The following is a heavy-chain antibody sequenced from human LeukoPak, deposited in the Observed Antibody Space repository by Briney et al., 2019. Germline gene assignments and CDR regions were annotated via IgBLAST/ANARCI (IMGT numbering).Heavy chain of an antibody. CDR1: GFTFSSYA. V-gene: IGHV3-23*01. Sequence: GGSLRLSCAASGFTFSSYAMSWVRQAPGKGLEWVSAISGSGGSTYYADSVKGRFTISRDNSKNTLYLQMNSLRAEDTAVYYCAKRHYDFWSGYYHHSDYWGQGTLVTVSS. J-gene: IGHJ4*02. CDR3: AKRHYDFWSGYYHHSDY. D-gene: IGHD3-3*01. CDR2: ISGSGGST.